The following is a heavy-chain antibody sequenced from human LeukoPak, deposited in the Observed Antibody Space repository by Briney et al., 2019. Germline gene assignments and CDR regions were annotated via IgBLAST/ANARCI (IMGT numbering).Heavy chain of an antibody. V-gene: IGHV4-39*07. CDR1: GGSISSSSYY. J-gene: IGHJ4*02. CDR2: IYYSGST. Sequence: SETLSLTCTVSGGSISSSSYYWGWIRQPPGKGLEWIGSIYYSGSTYYNPSLKSRVTISVDTSKNQFSPKLSSVTAADTAVYYCARDSGSYGYWGQGTLVTVSS. D-gene: IGHD1-26*01. CDR3: ARDSGSYGY.